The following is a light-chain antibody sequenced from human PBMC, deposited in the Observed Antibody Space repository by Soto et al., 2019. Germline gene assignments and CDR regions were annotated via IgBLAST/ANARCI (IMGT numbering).Light chain of an antibody. V-gene: IGLV4-60*02. CDR1: SGHSSYI. CDR3: ETWDSNTRV. Sequence: QPVLTQSSSASAYRGSSVKLTCTLSSGHSSYIIAWHQQQPGKAPRSLMKLEGSGSYNKGSGVPDRFSGSSSGADRYLTISNLQFEDEADYYCETWDSNTRVFGGGTKLTVL. CDR2: LEGSGSY. J-gene: IGLJ3*02.